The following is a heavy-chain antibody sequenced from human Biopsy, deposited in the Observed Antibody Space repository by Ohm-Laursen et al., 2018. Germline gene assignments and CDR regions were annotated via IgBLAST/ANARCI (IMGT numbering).Heavy chain of an antibody. CDR2: MNPHSGNT. Sequence: SSVKVSCKASGYTFSGYDINWVRQAPGQGLEWMGWMNPHSGNTDSAQKFQGRVTMTRDTSISTAYMELSRLGSDDTAVYYCARDKYRSWNYFDNWGQGSLVTVSS. J-gene: IGHJ4*02. CDR1: GYTFSGYD. V-gene: IGHV1-8*01. CDR3: ARDKYRSWNYFDN. D-gene: IGHD6-19*01.